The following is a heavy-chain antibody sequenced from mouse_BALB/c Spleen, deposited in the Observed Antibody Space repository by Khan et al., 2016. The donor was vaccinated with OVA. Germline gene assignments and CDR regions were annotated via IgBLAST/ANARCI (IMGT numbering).Heavy chain of an antibody. J-gene: IGHJ3*01. CDR3: ARHGYVAWFAY. V-gene: IGHV1S135*01. D-gene: IGHD2-2*01. CDR1: GYSFTSYY. CDR2: IDPFNGGT. Sequence: VQLQQSGPELMKPGASVKISCKASGYSFTSYYIHWVKQSHGKSLEWIGYIDPFNGGTIYNPKFKGKATLTVDKSSSTSYMHLSSLTSDDSAVYYCARHGYVAWFAYWGQGTLVTVSA.